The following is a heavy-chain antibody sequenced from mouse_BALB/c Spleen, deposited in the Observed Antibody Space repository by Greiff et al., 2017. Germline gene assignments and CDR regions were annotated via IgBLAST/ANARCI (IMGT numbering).Heavy chain of an antibody. CDR1: GFNIKDYY. Sequence: VQLKQSGAELVRPGALVKLSCKASGFNIKDYYMHWVKQRPEQGLEWIGWIDPENGNTIYDPKFQGKASITADTSSNTAYLQLSSLTSEDTAVYYCARIYDGYGAMDYWGQGTSVTVSS. CDR2: IDPENGNT. J-gene: IGHJ4*01. CDR3: ARIYDGYGAMDY. D-gene: IGHD2-3*01. V-gene: IGHV14-1*02.